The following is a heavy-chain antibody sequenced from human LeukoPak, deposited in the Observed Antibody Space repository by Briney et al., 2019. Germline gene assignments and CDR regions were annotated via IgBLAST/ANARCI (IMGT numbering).Heavy chain of an antibody. J-gene: IGHJ4*02. V-gene: IGHV3-7*03. CDR3: ARGGEDIVVVVAATADY. CDR2: IKQDGSEK. Sequence: GGSLRLSCAASGFTFSSYWMSWVRQAPGKGVEWVANIKQDGSEKYYVDSVKGRFTISRDNAKNSLYLQMNSLRAEDTAVYYCARGGEDIVVVVAATADYWGQGTLVTVSS. CDR1: GFTFSSYW. D-gene: IGHD2-15*01.